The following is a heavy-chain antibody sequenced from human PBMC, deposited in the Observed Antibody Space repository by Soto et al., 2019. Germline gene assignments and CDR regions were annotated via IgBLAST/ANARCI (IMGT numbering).Heavy chain of an antibody. J-gene: IGHJ6*02. Sequence: EVQLVESGGGLVQPGGSLRLSCAASGFIFTTYWINWIRQAPGRGLEWVALINQDGTRQGYVDSVRGRFTISRDNAMDLIYLQMSSLTSEDSAEYYCARYISNWGNYGMDVWGQGTTVTVSS. D-gene: IGHD3-3*02. V-gene: IGHV3-7*05. CDR1: GFIFTTYW. CDR3: ARYISNWGNYGMDV. CDR2: INQDGTRQ.